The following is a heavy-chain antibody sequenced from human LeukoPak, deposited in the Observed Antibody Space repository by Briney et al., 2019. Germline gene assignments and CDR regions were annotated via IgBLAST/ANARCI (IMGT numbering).Heavy chain of an antibody. CDR3: AREGYNYAQFDY. V-gene: IGHV6-1*01. CDR2: TYYRSKWYN. J-gene: IGHJ4*02. CDR1: GDSVSSNLAA. Sequence: SQTLSLTCAISGDSVSSNLAAWTWIRPSPSRGLHWLGRTYYRSKWYNDYAVSVKSRITINPDTSKNQFSLQLNSVTPEDTAVYFCAREGYNYAQFDYWGQGTLVTVSS. D-gene: IGHD5-18*01.